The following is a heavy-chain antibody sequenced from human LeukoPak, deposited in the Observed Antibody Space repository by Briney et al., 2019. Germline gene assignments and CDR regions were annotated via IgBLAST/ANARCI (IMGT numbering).Heavy chain of an antibody. CDR2: ISSSGSTI. D-gene: IGHD3-10*02. J-gene: IGHJ6*04. CDR1: GFTFSSYE. CDR3: AELGITMIGGV. V-gene: IGHV3-48*03. Sequence: GGSLRLSCAASGFTFSSYEMNWVRQAQGKGLEWVSYISSSGSTIYYADSVKGRFTISRDNAKNSLYLQMNSLRAEDTAVYYCAELGITMIGGVWGKGTTVTISS.